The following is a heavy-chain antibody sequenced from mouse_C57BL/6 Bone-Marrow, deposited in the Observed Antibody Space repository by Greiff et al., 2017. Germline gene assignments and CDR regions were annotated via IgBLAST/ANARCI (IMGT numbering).Heavy chain of an antibody. V-gene: IGHV5-2*01. CDR3: ARQAGYGSSYWYFDV. J-gene: IGHJ1*03. D-gene: IGHD1-1*01. CDR2: INSDGGST. Sequence: EVQGVESGGGLVQPGASLKLSCESNEYEFPSHDMSWVRKTPEKRLELVAAINSDGGSTYYPDTMERRFIISRDKTKKTRYLQMSSLRSEDTALDDCARQAGYGSSYWYFDVWGTGTTVTVSS. CDR1: EYEFPSHD.